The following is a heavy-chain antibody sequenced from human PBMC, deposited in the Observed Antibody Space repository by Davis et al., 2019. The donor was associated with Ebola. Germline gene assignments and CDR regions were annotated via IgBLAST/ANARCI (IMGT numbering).Heavy chain of an antibody. CDR1: AASISSYY. Sequence: PGGSLRLSCTVSAASISSYYWSWIRQPPGKGLEWIGYIYYSGSTNYNPSLKSRVTISVDTSKNQFSLKLSSVTAADTAVYYCATGSGSYYNFDYWGQGTLVTVSS. J-gene: IGHJ4*02. D-gene: IGHD3-10*01. CDR2: IYYSGST. CDR3: ATGSGSYYNFDY. V-gene: IGHV4-59*08.